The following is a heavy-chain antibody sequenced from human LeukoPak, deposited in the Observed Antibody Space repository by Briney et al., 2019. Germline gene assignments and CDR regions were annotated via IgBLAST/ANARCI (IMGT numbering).Heavy chain of an antibody. CDR2: IYSGGTT. CDR1: GFTVSRNY. Sequence: PGGTLTLPCAASGFTVSRNYMSWVRHPPAKGLEWVSVIYSGGTTYYADSVKGRFTISRDNSKNTLYLQMNSLRAEDTAVYYCARDSSGLSYFDYWGQGTLVTVSS. V-gene: IGHV3-66*01. J-gene: IGHJ4*02. CDR3: ARDSSGLSYFDY. D-gene: IGHD3-22*01.